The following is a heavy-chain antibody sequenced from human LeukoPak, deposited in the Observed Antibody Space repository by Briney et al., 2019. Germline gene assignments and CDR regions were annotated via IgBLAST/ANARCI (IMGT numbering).Heavy chain of an antibody. J-gene: IGHJ5*02. CDR3: ARDRVLGATAYSLCP. Sequence: GGSLRLSCAASGFTFSSHWMTWVRQAPGKGLEWVANIKQDGSEKNYVDSVKGRFTISRDNVKNSLFLQMNNLRAEDTAIYYCARDRVLGATAYSLCPWGQGTLVTVSS. CDR2: IKQDGSEK. CDR1: GFTFSSHW. D-gene: IGHD1-26*01. V-gene: IGHV3-7*01.